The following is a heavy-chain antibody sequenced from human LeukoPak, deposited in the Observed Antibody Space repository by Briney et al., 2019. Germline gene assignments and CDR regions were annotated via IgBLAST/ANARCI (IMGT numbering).Heavy chain of an antibody. CDR1: GYTFTSYY. Sequence: ASVKVSCKASGYTFTSYYMHWVRQAPGQGLEWMGIINPSGGSTSYAQKFQGRVTMTRDTSTSTVYMELSSLRSEDTAVYYCARDASDVLLWLGELLGPFDYWGQGTLVTVSS. J-gene: IGHJ4*02. V-gene: IGHV1-46*01. CDR2: INPSGGST. CDR3: ARDASDVLLWLGELLGPFDY. D-gene: IGHD3-10*01.